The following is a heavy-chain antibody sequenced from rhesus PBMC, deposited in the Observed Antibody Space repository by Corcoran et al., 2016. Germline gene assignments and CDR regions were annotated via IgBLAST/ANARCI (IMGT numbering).Heavy chain of an antibody. D-gene: IGHD1-26*01. J-gene: IGHJ4*01. V-gene: IGHV4-122*02. CDR1: GGSISSGYYY. CDR3: ARYPSKYNWNYAEFDY. CDR2: IPYSGST. Sequence: QVQLQESGPGLVKPSETLSLTCAVSGGSISSGYYYWSWIRQPPGKGLGWIGYIPYSGSTSYNPSLKRRVTSSMDTSKNQFSLKLSSVTAADTAVYYCARYPSKYNWNYAEFDYWGQGVLVTVSS.